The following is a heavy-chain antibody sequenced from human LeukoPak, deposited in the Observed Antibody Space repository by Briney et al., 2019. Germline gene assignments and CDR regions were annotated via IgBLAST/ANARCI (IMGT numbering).Heavy chain of an antibody. CDR1: GYSFTSYW. CDR3: AINYYDSSGYFTIDY. J-gene: IGHJ4*02. V-gene: IGHV5-51*01. Sequence: GESLQISCQGSGYSFTSYWIGWVRQMPGKGLEWMGIIYPGDSDTRYSPSFQGQVTISADKSISTAYLQWSSLKASDTAMYYCAINYYDSSGYFTIDYWGQGTLVTVSS. CDR2: IYPGDSDT. D-gene: IGHD3-22*01.